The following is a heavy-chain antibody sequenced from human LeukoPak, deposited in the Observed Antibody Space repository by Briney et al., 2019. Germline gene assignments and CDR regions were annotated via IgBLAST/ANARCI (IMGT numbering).Heavy chain of an antibody. J-gene: IGHJ3*02. V-gene: IGHV3-21*04. CDR2: ISTTSGNI. CDR3: AKDMGWYSSSSGAFDI. D-gene: IGHD6-13*01. Sequence: GGSLRLSCAASGFTFSSYSMNWVRQAPGKGLEWVAAISTTSGNIYYADSVKGRFTISRDNAKNSLYLQMNSLRAEDTALYYCAKDMGWYSSSSGAFDIWGQGTMVTVSS. CDR1: GFTFSSYS.